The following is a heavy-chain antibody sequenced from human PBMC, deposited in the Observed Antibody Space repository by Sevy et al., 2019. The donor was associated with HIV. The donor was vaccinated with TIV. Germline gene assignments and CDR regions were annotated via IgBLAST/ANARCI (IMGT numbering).Heavy chain of an antibody. CDR1: GGSGGSISDYY. CDR3: ARGGTSLFAP. CDR2: INYSRST. V-gene: IGHV4-59*01. J-gene: IGHJ5*02. D-gene: IGHD2-15*01. Sequence: SETLSLTCSVSGGSGGSISDYYWSWIRQPPGKGLEWIGYINYSRSTKFNPSLKSRVTISVDTSKNQFSLKLTSVTAADTAVYYCARGGTSLFAPWCQGTLVTVSS.